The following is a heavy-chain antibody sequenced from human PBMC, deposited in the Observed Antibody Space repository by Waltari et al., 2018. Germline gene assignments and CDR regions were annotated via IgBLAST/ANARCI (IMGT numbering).Heavy chain of an antibody. CDR2: FYNSGTT. Sequence: QVQLQESGPGLVKPSETLSLTCTVSGGSISSYYWSWIRQAPGKGLEWFGTFYNSGTTNYNPSLESRVTISVDTSKNQISLKVNSMTAADTAVYYCAGGGQWLVFDYWDQGILVTVSS. CDR3: AGGGQWLVFDY. D-gene: IGHD6-19*01. V-gene: IGHV4-59*01. J-gene: IGHJ4*02. CDR1: GGSISSYY.